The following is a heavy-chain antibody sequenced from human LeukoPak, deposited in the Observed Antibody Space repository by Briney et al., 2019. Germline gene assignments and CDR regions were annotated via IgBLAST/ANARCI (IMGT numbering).Heavy chain of an antibody. J-gene: IGHJ4*02. CDR1: GFTVSSDY. D-gene: IGHD2-15*01. Sequence: GGSLRLSCAASGFTVSSDYMSWVRQAPGKGLDWVSVIYSDGNTYYADSAKGRFTISRDNSKNTLYFQMNSLRAEDTAVYYCARLLQDDYGDYWGQGTLVTVSS. CDR3: ARLLQDDYGDY. V-gene: IGHV3-53*01. CDR2: IYSDGNT.